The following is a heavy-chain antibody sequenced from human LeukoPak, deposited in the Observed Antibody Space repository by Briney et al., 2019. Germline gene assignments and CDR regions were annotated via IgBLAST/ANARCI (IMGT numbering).Heavy chain of an antibody. CDR3: ARRPSGSKPFDY. CDR2: IYYSGST. J-gene: IGHJ4*02. Sequence: SETLSLTCTVSGGSISSYYWSWIRHPPGKGLEWIGYIYYSGSTNYNPSLKSRVTISVDTSKNQFSLKLSSVTAADTAVYYCARRPSGSKPFDYWGQGTLVTVSS. D-gene: IGHD6-25*01. V-gene: IGHV4-59*08. CDR1: GGSISSYY.